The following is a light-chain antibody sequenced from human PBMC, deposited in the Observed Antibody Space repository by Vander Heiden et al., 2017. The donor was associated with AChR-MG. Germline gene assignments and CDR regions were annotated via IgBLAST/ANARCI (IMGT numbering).Light chain of an antibody. Sequence: IVMPQSPDSLAVSLGERATINCKSSQTILYSSNSKNYLAWYQQKPGQPPKLLIYWASTRESGVPDRFSGSGSETDFTLTISSLQAEDVAVYYCQQYFGTPLTFGGGTKVEIK. CDR1: QTILYSSNSKNY. CDR3: QQYFGTPLT. CDR2: WAS. J-gene: IGKJ4*01. V-gene: IGKV4-1*01.